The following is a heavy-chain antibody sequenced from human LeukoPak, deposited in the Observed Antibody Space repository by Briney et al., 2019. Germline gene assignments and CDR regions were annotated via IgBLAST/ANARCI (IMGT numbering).Heavy chain of an antibody. CDR3: ARARSGSYYEGILDY. CDR2: ISSSSSYT. Sequence: LSLTCTVSGGSISSHYWTWIRQPPGKGLEWVSYISSSSSYTNYADSVKGRFTISRDNAKNSLYLQMNSLGAEDTAVYYCARARSGSYYEGILDYWGQGTLVTVSS. J-gene: IGHJ4*02. V-gene: IGHV3-11*06. CDR1: GGSISSHY. D-gene: IGHD1-26*01.